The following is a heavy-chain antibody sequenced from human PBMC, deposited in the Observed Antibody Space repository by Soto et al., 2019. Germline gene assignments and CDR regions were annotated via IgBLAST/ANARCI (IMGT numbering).Heavy chain of an antibody. D-gene: IGHD3-22*01. CDR1: GNSFTTYY. V-gene: IGHV1-46*01. CDR2: INPSGGRT. CDR3: AGLYHYDSSGYYDY. Sequence: GASVKVSCKASGNSFTTYYMHWVRQAPGQGLEWMGIINPSGGRTTYAQKFQGRVTMTRDTSTSTFHMELSSLTSEDTAVYYCAGLYHYDSSGYYDYWGQGTLVNVSS. J-gene: IGHJ4*02.